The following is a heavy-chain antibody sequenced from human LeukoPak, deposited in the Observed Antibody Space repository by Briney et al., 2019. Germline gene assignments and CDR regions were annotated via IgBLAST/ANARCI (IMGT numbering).Heavy chain of an antibody. CDR3: ARRGWDYGGTNRSFRSYGMDV. Sequence: PGGSLRLSCAASGFTFSSYSMNWVRQAPGKGLEWVSSISSSSSYIYYADSVKGRFTISRDNAKNSLYLQMNSLRAEDTAVYYCARRGWDYGGTNRSFRSYGMDVWAKGPRSPSP. V-gene: IGHV3-21*01. CDR1: GFTFSSYS. CDR2: ISSSSSYI. D-gene: IGHD4-23*01. J-gene: IGHJ6*02.